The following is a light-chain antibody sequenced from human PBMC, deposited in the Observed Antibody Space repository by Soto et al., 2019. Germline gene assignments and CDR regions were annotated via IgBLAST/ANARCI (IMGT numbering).Light chain of an antibody. Sequence: QSALTQPASVSGSPGQSITISCTGTSSDVGSYNLVSWYQQHPGKDPKLMIYEISKRPSGVSNRFSGSKSGNTASLTITGLQAEYEADYYCCSYAGSRRVFGTGTKVTVL. J-gene: IGLJ1*01. CDR1: SSDVGSYNL. V-gene: IGLV2-23*02. CDR3: CSYAGSRRV. CDR2: EIS.